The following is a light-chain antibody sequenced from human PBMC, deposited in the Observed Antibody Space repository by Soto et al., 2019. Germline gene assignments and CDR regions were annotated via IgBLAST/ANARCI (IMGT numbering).Light chain of an antibody. CDR3: QHSYGYMWT. Sequence: DIHLTQSPSTLSASVGDRVTITCRASQSISSWLAWYQQKPGKAPKLLIYKASNLESGVPSRFSGSGSGTEFTLTISSLQPDDFATYYFQHSYGYMWTFGQGTKVEIK. V-gene: IGKV1-5*03. CDR2: KAS. CDR1: QSISSW. J-gene: IGKJ1*01.